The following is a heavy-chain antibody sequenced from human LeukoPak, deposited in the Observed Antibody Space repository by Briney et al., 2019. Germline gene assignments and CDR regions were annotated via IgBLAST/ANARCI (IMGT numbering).Heavy chain of an antibody. J-gene: IGHJ4*02. Sequence: NPSETLSLTCTVSGASITSYYWSWIRQPPGKGLEWLGYSYNNGYIQTTGTANYNPSLKSRVPISVDTSKNQFSLRLSSVSAADTDMYYCARHRRIADFDYWGQGTLVTVSS. CDR1: GASITSYY. CDR3: ARHRRIADFDY. CDR2: SYNNGYIQTTGTA. V-gene: IGHV4-4*09. D-gene: IGHD6-13*01.